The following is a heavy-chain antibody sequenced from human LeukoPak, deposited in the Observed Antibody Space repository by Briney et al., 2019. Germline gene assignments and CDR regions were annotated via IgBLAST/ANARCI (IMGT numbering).Heavy chain of an antibody. V-gene: IGHV4-61*02. CDR2: IYTSGST. J-gene: IGHJ4*02. Sequence: PSETLSLTCTVSGGSISSGSYYWSWIRQPAGKGLEWIGRIYTSGSTNYNPSLKSRVTISVDTSKNQFSLKLSSVTAADTAVYYCAGGSAGYPDYWGQGTLVTVSS. D-gene: IGHD2-15*01. CDR1: GGSISSGSYY. CDR3: AGGSAGYPDY.